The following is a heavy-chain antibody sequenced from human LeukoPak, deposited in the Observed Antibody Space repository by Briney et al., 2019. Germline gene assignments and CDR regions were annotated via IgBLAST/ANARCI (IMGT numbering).Heavy chain of an antibody. V-gene: IGHV3-30*04. CDR2: ISYDGSNK. J-gene: IGHJ4*02. CDR1: GFTFSSYA. Sequence: PGRSLRLSCAASGFTFSSYAMHWVRQAPGKGLEWVAVISYDGSNKYYADSVKGRFTISRDNAKNSLYLQMNSLRAEDTAVYYCARDSRGHLRILTGYWDYWGQGTLVTVSS. CDR3: ARDSRGHLRILTGYWDY. D-gene: IGHD3-9*01.